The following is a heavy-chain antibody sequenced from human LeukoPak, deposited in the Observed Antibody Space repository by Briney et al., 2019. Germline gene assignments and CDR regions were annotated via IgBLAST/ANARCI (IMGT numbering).Heavy chain of an antibody. D-gene: IGHD3/OR15-3a*01. CDR2: IYYSGST. Sequence: PSETLSLTCTVSGGSISSSSYYWGWIRQPPGKGLEWIGSIYYSGSTYYNPSLKSRVTISVDTSKNQFSLKLSSVTAADTAVYYCARTAWTPYYYYGMDVWGQGTTVTVSS. CDR3: ARTAWTPYYYYGMDV. V-gene: IGHV4-39*07. CDR1: GGSISSSSYY. J-gene: IGHJ6*02.